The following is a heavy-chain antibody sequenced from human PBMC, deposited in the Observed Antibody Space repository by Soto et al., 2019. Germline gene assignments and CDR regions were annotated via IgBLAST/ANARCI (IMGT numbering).Heavy chain of an antibody. J-gene: IGHJ4*02. CDR3: AKDTGPN. Sequence: GGFLRLSCAASGFNFSHYAMHWVRQAPGKGLEWLAIISLEGSNKYSAKPVKDRFTISRDNSKSTLYLQMNSLRAEDTAVYYCAKDTGPNWGQGTLVTVSS. CDR2: ISLEGSNK. CDR1: GFNFSHYA. V-gene: IGHV3-30*18.